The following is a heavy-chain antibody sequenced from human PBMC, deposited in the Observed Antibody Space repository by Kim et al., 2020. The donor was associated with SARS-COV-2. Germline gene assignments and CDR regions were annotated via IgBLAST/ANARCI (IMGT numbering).Heavy chain of an antibody. CDR2: INQDGSEK. CDR3: ARGDFDSGDY. V-gene: IGHV3-7*04. CDR1: GFTFGNYW. D-gene: IGHD3-10*01. Sequence: GGSLRLSCAVSGFTFGNYWMTWVRQAPGRGLEWVANINQDGSEKYSEASVGGRFTISRDNAKNSLYLQMSSLRAEETAIYYCARGDFDSGDYWGQGTLVTV. J-gene: IGHJ4*02.